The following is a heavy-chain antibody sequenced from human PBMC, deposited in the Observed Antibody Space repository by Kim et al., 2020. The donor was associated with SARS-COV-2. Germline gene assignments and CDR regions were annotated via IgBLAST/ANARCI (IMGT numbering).Heavy chain of an antibody. CDR1: GFTFSNYW. CDR2: INSDGIST. D-gene: IGHD4-17*01. Sequence: GGSLRLSCAASGFTFSNYWMHWVRQAPGKGLVWVSRINSDGISTSYADSVKGRFTISRDNAKNTLYLQMNSLRAEDTAVYYCARGQVAGVTTIPNDYWGQGTLVTVSS. CDR3: ARGQVAGVTTIPNDY. V-gene: IGHV3-74*01. J-gene: IGHJ4*02.